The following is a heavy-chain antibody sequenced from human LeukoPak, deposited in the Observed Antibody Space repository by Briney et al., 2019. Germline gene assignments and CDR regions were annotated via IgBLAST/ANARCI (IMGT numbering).Heavy chain of an antibody. J-gene: IGHJ4*02. CDR1: GFTFSSYA. CDR2: ISYDGSNK. D-gene: IGHD2-15*01. Sequence: GGSLRLSCAASGFTFSSYAMHWVRQAPGKGLEWVAVISYDGSNKYYADSVKGRFTISRDNSKNTLYLQTNSLRAEDTAVYYCARGIVVVAAANDLIDYWGQGTLVTVSS. CDR3: ARGIVVVAAANDLIDY. V-gene: IGHV3-30*04.